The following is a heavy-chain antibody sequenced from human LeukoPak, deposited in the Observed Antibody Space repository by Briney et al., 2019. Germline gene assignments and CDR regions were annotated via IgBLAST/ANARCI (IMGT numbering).Heavy chain of an antibody. V-gene: IGHV3-23*01. Sequence: GGSLRLSCAASGFTFNNYAIHWVRQAPGKGLEWVSGISGSGGSRFYADSVRGRFTICRDNSKNTVDVQMSSLSAEDTAVYYCVKGGRFGGNSWFDPWGQGTLVTVSS. CDR3: VKGGRFGGNSWFDP. J-gene: IGHJ5*02. CDR1: GFTFNNYA. CDR2: ISGSGGSR. D-gene: IGHD4-23*01.